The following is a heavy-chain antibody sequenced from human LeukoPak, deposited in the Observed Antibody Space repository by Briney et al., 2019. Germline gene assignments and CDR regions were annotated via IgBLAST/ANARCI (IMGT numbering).Heavy chain of an antibody. J-gene: IGHJ6*02. CDR3: AKDGGPGTTGTLPYYYYGMDV. CDR1: GFTFSSYG. D-gene: IGHD1-1*01. V-gene: IGHV3-30*02. CDR2: IRYDGSNK. Sequence: PGGSLRLSCAASGFTFSSYGMHWVRQAPGKGLEWVAFIRYDGSNKYYAHSVKGRFTIYRDNSKNTLYLQMNRLRAEDTAVYYCAKDGGPGTTGTLPYYYYGMDVWGQGTTVTVSS.